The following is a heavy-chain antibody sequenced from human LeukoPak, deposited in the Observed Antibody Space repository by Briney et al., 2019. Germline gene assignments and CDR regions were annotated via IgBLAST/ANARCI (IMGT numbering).Heavy chain of an antibody. V-gene: IGHV1-2*06. D-gene: IGHD1-26*01. CDR3: TRESGSYHGNGY. CDR1: GYTFTSYG. J-gene: IGHJ4*02. Sequence: ASVKVSCKASGYTFTSYGISWVRQAPGQGLEWMGRINPNNGGTNYAQKFQGRVTMTGDTSISTAYMELSSLRSDDTAVYYCTRESGSYHGNGYWGQGTLVTVSS. CDR2: INPNNGGT.